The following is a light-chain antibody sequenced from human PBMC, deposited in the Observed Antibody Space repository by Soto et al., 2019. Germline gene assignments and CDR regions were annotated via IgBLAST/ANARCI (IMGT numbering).Light chain of an antibody. CDR1: QSVSSY. J-gene: IGKJ2*01. CDR3: QQRSNWPPYT. CDR2: DAS. Sequence: EIVLTQSPATLSLSPGERATLSCRASQSVSSYLAWYQQKPGQAPRLLIYDASNRATVIPARFSGSGSWTDFTLTISSLEPEDFAVYYCQQRSNWPPYTFGQGTKLEIK. V-gene: IGKV3-11*01.